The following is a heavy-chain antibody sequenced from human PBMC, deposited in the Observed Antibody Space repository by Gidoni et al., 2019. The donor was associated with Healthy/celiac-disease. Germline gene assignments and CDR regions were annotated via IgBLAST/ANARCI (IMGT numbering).Heavy chain of an antibody. CDR3: AKDIHAFGGVIAPTGITDY. CDR1: GCTFDDDA. Sequence: EVQLVESGGGLVQPGRSLRLSCAASGCTFDDDAMHWVRQAPGKGLEWVSGISWNSGSIGYSDSLKGRFTISRDNAKTSLYLQMNSLRAEDTALYYCAKDIHAFGGVIAPTGITDYWGQGTLVTVSS. D-gene: IGHD3-16*02. CDR2: ISWNSGSI. V-gene: IGHV3-9*01. J-gene: IGHJ4*02.